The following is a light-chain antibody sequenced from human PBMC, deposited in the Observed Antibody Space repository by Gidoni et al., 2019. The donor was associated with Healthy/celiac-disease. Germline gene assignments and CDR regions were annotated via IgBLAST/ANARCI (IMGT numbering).Light chain of an antibody. CDR1: SRDVGSYNR. CDR2: EVS. V-gene: IGLV2-18*02. Sequence: QSALTQPPSVSGSPGQSVTISATGTSRDVGSYNRVSWYQQPPGPAPKLMIYEVSNRPSGVPDRFSGSKSGNTASLTISGLQAEDEADYYCSSYTSSSTLVFGGGTKLTVL. J-gene: IGLJ2*01. CDR3: SSYTSSSTLV.